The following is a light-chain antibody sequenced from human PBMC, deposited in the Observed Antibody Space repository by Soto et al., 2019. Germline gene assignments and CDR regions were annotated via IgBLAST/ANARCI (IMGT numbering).Light chain of an antibody. CDR2: EVS. CDR1: SSDVGGYNY. CDR3: SSYTSSSNRV. Sequence: QSALTQPASVSGSPGQSITISCTGTSSDVGGYNYVSWYQQHPGKAPKLMIYEVSNRTSGVSNRFSGSKSGNTASLTISGVQAEDEADYYCSSYTSSSNRVFGGGTKLTVL. J-gene: IGLJ3*02. V-gene: IGLV2-14*01.